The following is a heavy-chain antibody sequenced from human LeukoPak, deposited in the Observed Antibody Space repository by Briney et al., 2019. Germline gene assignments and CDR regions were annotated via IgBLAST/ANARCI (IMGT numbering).Heavy chain of an antibody. CDR3: ARGSWTGTSAPGGY. CDR1: GGSISSTTYY. J-gene: IGHJ4*02. CDR2: VYYSGKT. V-gene: IGHV4-39*07. Sequence: SETLSLTCTVSGGSISSTTYYWGWIRQPPGKGLEWIGSVYYSGKTYYNPSLKSLVTISLDTSKNQFSLNLTSVTAADTAVYYCARGSWTGTSAPGGYWGQGTLVTVSS. D-gene: IGHD3-10*01.